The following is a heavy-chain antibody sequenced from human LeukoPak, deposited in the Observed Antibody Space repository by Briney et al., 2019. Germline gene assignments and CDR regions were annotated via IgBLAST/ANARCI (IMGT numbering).Heavy chain of an antibody. CDR2: IRYDGSHK. V-gene: IGHV3-30*02. D-gene: IGHD3-10*01. J-gene: IGHJ6*03. Sequence: GGSLGXSCAASGFTFSRYGMHWVRQAPGKGLDWVAFIRYDGSHKYYADSVKGRFTISRDNSMNTLYLQMNSLRADDTAVYYCARDMYYYGSGSPYYYYYYMDVWGKGTTVTISS. CDR3: ARDMYYYGSGSPYYYYYYMDV. CDR1: GFTFSRYG.